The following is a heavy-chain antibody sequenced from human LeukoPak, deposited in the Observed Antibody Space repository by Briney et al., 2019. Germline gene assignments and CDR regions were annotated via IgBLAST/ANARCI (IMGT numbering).Heavy chain of an antibody. J-gene: IGHJ6*03. Sequence: GASVKVSCKASGGTFSSYAISWVRQAPGQGLEWMGGIIPIFGTANYAQRFQGRVTITADESTSTAYMELSSLRSEDTAVYYCARDVRETNWNYEGDYYYYYMDVWGKGTTVTVSS. D-gene: IGHD1-7*01. CDR1: GGTFSSYA. V-gene: IGHV1-69*13. CDR2: IIPIFGTA. CDR3: ARDVRETNWNYEGDYYYYYMDV.